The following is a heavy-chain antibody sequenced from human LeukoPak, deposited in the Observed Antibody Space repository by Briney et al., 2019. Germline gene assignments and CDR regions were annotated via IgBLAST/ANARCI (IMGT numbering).Heavy chain of an antibody. V-gene: IGHV1-46*01. J-gene: IGHJ4*01. CDR1: GYTFTRYY. CDR3: VRGKDGGTYDY. Sequence: ASVKVSCKASGYTFTRYYVHWVRQAPGQGLEWLGTFKPNTRSPHPGLGFRDRVSMTGDMSTSTVFIDLNRLRSEDTAVYYCVRGKDGGTYDYWGQGTLVTVSS. D-gene: IGHD3-16*01. CDR2: FKPNTRSP.